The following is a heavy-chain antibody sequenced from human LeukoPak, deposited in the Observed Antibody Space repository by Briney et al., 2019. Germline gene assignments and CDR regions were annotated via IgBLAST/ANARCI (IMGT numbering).Heavy chain of an antibody. J-gene: IGHJ4*02. D-gene: IGHD5-24*01. CDR2: ISSSTYVI. CDR1: GFTFSDYY. Sequence: GGSLRLSCAASGFTFSDYYMSWIRQAPGKGLGWIAYISSSTYVIYYADSVKGRFAIPRDNARNSLYLQMSSLRVEDTAVYYCARGRDGYQYFDYWGQGTLVTVSS. V-gene: IGHV3-11*01. CDR3: ARGRDGYQYFDY.